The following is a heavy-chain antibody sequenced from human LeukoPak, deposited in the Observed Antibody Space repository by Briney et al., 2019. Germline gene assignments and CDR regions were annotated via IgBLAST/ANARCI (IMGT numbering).Heavy chain of an antibody. J-gene: IGHJ4*02. V-gene: IGHV3-21*01. D-gene: IGHD3-3*01. CDR2: ISSSSSYI. Sequence: GGSPRLSCAASGFTFSSYSMNWVRQAPGKGLEWVSSISSSSSYIYYADSVKGRFTISRDNAKNSLYLQMNSLRAEDTAVYYCARDDFWSGYLVDYWGQGTLVTVSS. CDR3: ARDDFWSGYLVDY. CDR1: GFTFSSYS.